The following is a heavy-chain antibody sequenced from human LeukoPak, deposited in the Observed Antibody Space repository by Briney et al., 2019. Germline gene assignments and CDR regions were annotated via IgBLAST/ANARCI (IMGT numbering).Heavy chain of an antibody. CDR3: ARHYYGSGSYSDY. J-gene: IGHJ4*02. D-gene: IGHD3-10*01. CDR1: GGSVNSTSYY. CDR2: VYYSGST. Sequence: SETLSLTCTVSGGSVNSTSYYWGWIRQAPGKGLDWIVSVYYSGSTYCNLSLKSRVTISVDRSRNQFSLKLTSVTAAATALYYCARHYYGSGSYSDYWGQGTLVTVRS. V-gene: IGHV4-39*01.